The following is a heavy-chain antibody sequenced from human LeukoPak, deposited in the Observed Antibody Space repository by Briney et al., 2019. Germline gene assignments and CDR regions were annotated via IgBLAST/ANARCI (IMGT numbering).Heavy chain of an antibody. V-gene: IGHV4-4*07. CDR1: GVSISSYY. CDR3: AREGGDPRWLDP. D-gene: IGHD6-25*01. CDR2: INTSGST. Sequence: NPSETLSLTCTVSGVSISSYYLTWIRQSAGKGLEWIGRINTSGSTNYNPSLSSRATMSVNTSKSQFSLIRTSVTAADTAVYSCAREGGDPRWLDPWGQGTLVTVSS. J-gene: IGHJ5*02.